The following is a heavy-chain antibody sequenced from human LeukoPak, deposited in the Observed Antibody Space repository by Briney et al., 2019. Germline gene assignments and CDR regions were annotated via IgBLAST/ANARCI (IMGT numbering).Heavy chain of an antibody. CDR1: GGAISSYY. CDR2: IYTSGST. D-gene: IGHD6-19*01. V-gene: IGHV4-4*07. Sequence: SETLSLTCTVSGGAISSYYWSWIRQPPGKGLEWIGRIYTSGSTKYNPSLKSRVTMSVATSKNQFSLKLSSVTAADTAVYYCAGRRGWTFDYWGQGTLVTVSS. CDR3: AGRRGWTFDY. J-gene: IGHJ4*02.